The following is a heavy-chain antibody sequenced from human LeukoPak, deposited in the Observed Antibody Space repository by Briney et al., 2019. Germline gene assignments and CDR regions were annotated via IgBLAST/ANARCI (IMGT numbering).Heavy chain of an antibody. J-gene: IGHJ3*02. Sequence: PGGSLRLSCAASGFAVSNKFMYWVRQAPGKGLEWVSVIRVGDVTHYADSVKGRFTTSRDSSKNTVYLQMESLRAEDTAVYYCGRVGGRSKAAKGDAFDIWGQGTMVTVSS. CDR3: GRVGGRSKAAKGDAFDI. V-gene: IGHV3-53*01. D-gene: IGHD6-6*01. CDR2: IRVGDVT. CDR1: GFAVSNKF.